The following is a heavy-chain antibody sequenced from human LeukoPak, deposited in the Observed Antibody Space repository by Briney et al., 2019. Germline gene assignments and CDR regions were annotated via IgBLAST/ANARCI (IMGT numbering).Heavy chain of an antibody. Sequence: GRSLRLSCAASGFTFSSYGMHWVRQAPGKGLEWVAVIWYDGSNKYYANSVKGRFTISRDNSKNTLYLQMNSLRAEDTAVYYCARDANWGFDAFDIRGQGTMVTVSS. CDR1: GFTFSSYG. CDR3: ARDANWGFDAFDI. J-gene: IGHJ3*02. CDR2: IWYDGSNK. D-gene: IGHD7-27*01. V-gene: IGHV3-33*01.